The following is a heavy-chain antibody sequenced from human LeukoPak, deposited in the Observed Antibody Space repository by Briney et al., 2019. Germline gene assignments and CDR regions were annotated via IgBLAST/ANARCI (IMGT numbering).Heavy chain of an antibody. V-gene: IGHV3-23*01. Sequence: GGSLRLSCAASGFTVSHYGTSWVRQAPGKGLEWVSTISVRDGGTYYADSVKGRFTISRDNSKSTLYLQMNSLRPEDTALYYCAKKTCTSANCDRGWFDPWGQGTLVTVSS. CDR1: GFTVSHYG. CDR3: AKKTCTSANCDRGWFDP. J-gene: IGHJ5*02. CDR2: ISVRDGGT. D-gene: IGHD2-8*02.